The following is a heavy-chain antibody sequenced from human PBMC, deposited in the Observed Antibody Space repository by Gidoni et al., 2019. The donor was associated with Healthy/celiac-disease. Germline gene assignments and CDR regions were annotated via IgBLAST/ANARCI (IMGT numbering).Heavy chain of an antibody. Sequence: QVQLQQWGAGLLKPSETLSLTCAVYGGSFSGYYWSWIRQPPGKGLEWIGEINHSGSTNYNPSLKSRVTISVDTSKNQFSLKLSSVTAADTAVYYCASSGRYYGSGSYYAPTLRDYYYYYGMDVWGQGTTVTVSS. CDR2: INHSGST. CDR3: ASSGRYYGSGSYYAPTLRDYYYYYGMDV. J-gene: IGHJ6*02. D-gene: IGHD3-10*01. CDR1: GGSFSGYY. V-gene: IGHV4-34*01.